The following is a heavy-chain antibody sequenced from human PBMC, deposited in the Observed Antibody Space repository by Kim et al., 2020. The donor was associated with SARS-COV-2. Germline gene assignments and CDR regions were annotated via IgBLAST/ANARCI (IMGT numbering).Heavy chain of an antibody. Sequence: GGSLRLSCVASGFTFSSYSMNWVRQAPGKGLEWVSSISSSSSYIYYADSVKGRFTISRDNAKNSLYLQMNSLRAEDTAVYYCARYSSRIAAPVWGQGTLVTVSS. CDR3: ARYSSRIAAPV. J-gene: IGHJ4*02. V-gene: IGHV3-21*01. CDR1: GFTFSSYS. D-gene: IGHD6-6*01. CDR2: ISSSSSYI.